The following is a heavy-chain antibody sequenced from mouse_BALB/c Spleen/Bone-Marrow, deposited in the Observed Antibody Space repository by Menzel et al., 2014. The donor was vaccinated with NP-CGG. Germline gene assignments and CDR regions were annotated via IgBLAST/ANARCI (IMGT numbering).Heavy chain of an antibody. CDR3: ARCYYGNYFDY. CDR2: INPSNGRT. Sequence: VQVEESGAELVKPGASVKLSCKASGYTFTSYWMHWVKQRPGQGLEWIVEINPSNGRTNYNEKFKSKATLTVDKSSSTAYMQLSSLTSEASAVYYCARCYYGNYFDYWAQGTPLPVSS. CDR1: GYTFTSYW. J-gene: IGHJ2*01. D-gene: IGHD2-1*01. V-gene: IGHV1S81*02.